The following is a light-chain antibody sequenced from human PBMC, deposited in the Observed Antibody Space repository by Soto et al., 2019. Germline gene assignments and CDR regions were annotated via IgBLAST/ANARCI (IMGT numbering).Light chain of an antibody. CDR2: EAS. Sequence: EIVLTQSPATLSLSPGERATLSCRASQSINTYLAWYQQRPGQVPRLLIYEASNMATGSPGRFGVSGSGTDFTITISSLAFANSGLYYCQQRTNWPPYTLGKRTNLE. CDR1: QSINTY. CDR3: QQRTNWPPYT. J-gene: IGKJ2*01. V-gene: IGKV3-11*01.